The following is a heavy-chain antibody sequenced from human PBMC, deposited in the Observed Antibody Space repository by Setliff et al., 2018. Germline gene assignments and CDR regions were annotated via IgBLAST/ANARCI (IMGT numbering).Heavy chain of an antibody. Sequence: SETLSLTCTVSGGSISSYYWSWVRQPAGKGLEWIGHTYIGGSANYNPSLKSRVTMSIDTSKNQFSLKLNSVTAADMAVYYCAREQWLDPPGYYYMDVWAKGTTVTVSS. V-gene: IGHV4-4*07. J-gene: IGHJ6*03. CDR2: TYIGGSA. D-gene: IGHD6-19*01. CDR3: AREQWLDPPGYYYMDV. CDR1: GGSISSYY.